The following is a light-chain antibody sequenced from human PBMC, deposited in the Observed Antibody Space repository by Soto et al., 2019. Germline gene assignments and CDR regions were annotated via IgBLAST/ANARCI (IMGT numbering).Light chain of an antibody. V-gene: IGKV1-39*01. Sequence: IEVTQSQSSLSASAGDRVTITCRASQSISSYLNWYQQKPGKAPKLLIYAASSLQSGVPSRFSGSGSGTDFTLTISSLQPEDFATYYCQQSYSTPITFGQGTRLEIK. CDR2: AAS. J-gene: IGKJ5*01. CDR3: QQSYSTPIT. CDR1: QSISSY.